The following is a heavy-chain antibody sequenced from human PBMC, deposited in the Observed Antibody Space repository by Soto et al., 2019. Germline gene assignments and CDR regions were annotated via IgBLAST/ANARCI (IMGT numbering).Heavy chain of an antibody. CDR3: ARDGLPDDFRSGRYWFHP. CDR2: ISHDGRNE. J-gene: IGHJ5*02. V-gene: IGHV3-30-3*01. CDR1: GFSFSTFA. Sequence: QAYLVESGGGVVQPGRSLRLSCAASGFSFSTFALHWVRQAPGEGLEWVALISHDGRNEKYAESVKGWFTISRDNSKNTVYMQMDSLRREDTGVYYCARDGLPDDFRSGRYWFHPWGQGTQVTVSS. D-gene: IGHD3-3*01.